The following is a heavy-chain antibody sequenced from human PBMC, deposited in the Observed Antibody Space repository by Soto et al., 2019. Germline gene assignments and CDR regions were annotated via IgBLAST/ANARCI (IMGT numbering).Heavy chain of an antibody. CDR3: ARVLECSGGSCFQRSGWFDP. Sequence: PSETLSLTCTVSGGSISSGGYYWSWIRRHPGKGLEWIGYIYYSGSTYYNPSLKSRVTISVDTSKNQFSLKLSSVTAADTAVYYCARVLECSGGSCFQRSGWFDPWGQGTLVTVSS. D-gene: IGHD2-15*01. CDR1: GGSISSGGYY. J-gene: IGHJ5*02. V-gene: IGHV4-31*03. CDR2: IYYSGST.